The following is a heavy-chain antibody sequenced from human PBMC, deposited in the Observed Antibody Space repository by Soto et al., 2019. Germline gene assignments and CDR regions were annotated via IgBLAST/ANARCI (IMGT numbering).Heavy chain of an antibody. CDR1: GFTFSDYY. V-gene: IGHV3-11*01. J-gene: IGHJ6*02. CDR2: ISSSGSTI. D-gene: IGHD3-9*01. CDR3: ARFFEWLLAYYYYGMYX. Sequence: GGSLRLSFAASGFTFSDYYMSWIRQAPGKGLEWVSYISSSGSTIYYADSVKVRFTISRDNDKNSLYLQMNSLRAEDTAVYYCARFFEWLLAYYYYGMYXWGQGTTVTVS.